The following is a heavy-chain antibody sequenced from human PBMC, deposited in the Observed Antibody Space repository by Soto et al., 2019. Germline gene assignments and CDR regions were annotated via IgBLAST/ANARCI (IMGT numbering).Heavy chain of an antibody. D-gene: IGHD6-13*01. J-gene: IGHJ5*02. V-gene: IGHV4-4*07. CDR3: VASLAASGLNWLDP. Sequence: SETLSLTCIVSGGSISEKYWNWVRQPPGKGLEWIGLIFANGHTDYNPSLTSRVTMSVDASKNQFSLRLTSMTAADTAVYYCVASLAASGLNWLDPWGRGTLVTVSS. CDR2: IFANGHT. CDR1: GGSISEKY.